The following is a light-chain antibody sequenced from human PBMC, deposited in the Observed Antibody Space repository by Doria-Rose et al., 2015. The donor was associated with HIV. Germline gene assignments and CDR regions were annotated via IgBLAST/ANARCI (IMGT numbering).Light chain of an antibody. Sequence: TQSPGTLSLSPGERATLSCRASQRVKSSYLAWYQHKPSQAPRLVIHDAATRATGIPDSFSVSVSGTVFSLTISRLEPEDVAVYYCQQYDTSRGTFGQGTRLEIK. V-gene: IGKV3-20*01. CDR3: QQYDTSRGT. CDR2: DAA. CDR1: QRVKSSY. J-gene: IGKJ5*01.